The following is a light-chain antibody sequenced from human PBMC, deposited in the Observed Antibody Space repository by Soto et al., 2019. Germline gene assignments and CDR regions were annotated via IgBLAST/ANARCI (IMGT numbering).Light chain of an antibody. V-gene: IGLV2-14*01. CDR3: YSYRGYYTRV. CDR2: EVS. J-gene: IGLJ1*01. Sequence: QSALTQPASVSGSPGQSITISCTGTSSDVGGYNFVSWYQQHPGRAPKLLIYEVSRRPSGVSNCFSGSKSGDTASLTISGLQAEDEADYYCYSYRGYYTRVFGTGTKVNVL. CDR1: SSDVGGYNF.